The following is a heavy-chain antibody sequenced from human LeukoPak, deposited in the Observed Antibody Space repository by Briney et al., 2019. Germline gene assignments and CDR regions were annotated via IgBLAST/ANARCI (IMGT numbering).Heavy chain of an antibody. Sequence: GGSLRLSCAASGFTFTSYEMNCVRQAPGGGLEWVSYISSSSSTIYYADSVKGRFTISRDNSKNTLYLQMNSLRAEDTAVYYCARSSYDILTGYSNPFCFDDWGQGTLVTVSS. CDR3: ARSSYDILTGYSNPFCFDD. J-gene: IGHJ4*02. D-gene: IGHD3-9*01. CDR1: GFTFTSYE. CDR2: ISSSSSTI. V-gene: IGHV3-48*01.